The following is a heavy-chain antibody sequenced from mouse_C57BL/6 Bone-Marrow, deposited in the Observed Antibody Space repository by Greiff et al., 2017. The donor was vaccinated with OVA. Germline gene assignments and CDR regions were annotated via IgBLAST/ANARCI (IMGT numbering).Heavy chain of an antibody. CDR2: INPSTGGT. D-gene: IGHD1-1*01. Sequence: VQLKQPGPELVKPGASVKLSCKASGYTFTSYWMHWVKQRPGQGLEWIGNINPSTGGTNYNEKLQSKATLTVDQSSSTAYMQLSSLTSEDSAVXYCARSHKYSTTPYSMGYWGQGTSVTVSS. V-gene: IGHV1-53*01. CDR1: GYTFTSYW. CDR3: ARSHKYSTTPYSMGY. J-gene: IGHJ4*01.